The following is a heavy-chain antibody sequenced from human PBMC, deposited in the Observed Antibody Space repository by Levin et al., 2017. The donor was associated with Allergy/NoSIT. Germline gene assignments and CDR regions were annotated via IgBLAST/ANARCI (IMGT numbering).Heavy chain of an antibody. J-gene: IGHJ4*01. Sequence: PGGSLRLSCAASGFTFTSYAMAWVRQAPGKGLEWVASITGSAATTYYADSVKGRFTISKDNPKNALVLQMNSLRPEDTADYYCAKDRRFTVTADFDNWGDGTRVTVAS. V-gene: IGHV3-23*01. CDR2: ITGSAATT. CDR1: GFTFTSYA. CDR3: AKDRRFTVTADFDN. D-gene: IGHD4-17*01.